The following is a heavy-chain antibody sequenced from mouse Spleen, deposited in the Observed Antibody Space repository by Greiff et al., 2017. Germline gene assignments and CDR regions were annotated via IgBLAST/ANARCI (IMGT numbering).Heavy chain of an antibody. V-gene: IGHV2-2*02. CDR1: GFSLTSYG. CDR2: IWSGGST. CDR3: ARKGYYYGSSYDAMDY. D-gene: IGHD1-1*01. Sequence: VKLMESGPGLVQPSQSLSITCTVSGFSLTSYGVHWVRQSPGKGLEWLGVIWSGGSTDYNAAFISRLSISKDNSKSQVFFKMNSLQANDTAIYYCARKGYYYGSSYDAMDYWGQGTSVTVSS. J-gene: IGHJ4*01.